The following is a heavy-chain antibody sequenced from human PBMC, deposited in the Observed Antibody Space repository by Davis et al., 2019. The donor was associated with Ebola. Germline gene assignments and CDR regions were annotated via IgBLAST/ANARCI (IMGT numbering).Heavy chain of an antibody. CDR2: ISYSGSS. CDR3: AKGALKVVGVTRNFDC. Sequence: GSLRLSCTVSGYSISTSYWSWFRQPPGKGLEWLGYISYSGSSNHNPSLKSRVTMSVDTSKRQVSLKVSSVTAADTAVYYCAKGALKVVGVTRNFDCWGQGTLVTVSS. D-gene: IGHD1-26*01. CDR1: GYSISTSY. J-gene: IGHJ4*02. V-gene: IGHV4-59*08.